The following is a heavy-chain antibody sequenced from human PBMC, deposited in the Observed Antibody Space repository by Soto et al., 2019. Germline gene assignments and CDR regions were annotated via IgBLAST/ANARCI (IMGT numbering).Heavy chain of an antibody. D-gene: IGHD2-8*01. CDR2: INTNTGNP. CDR1: GYTFTSYA. Sequence: QVQLEQSGSELKKPGASVKVSCKASGYTFTSYAMNWVRQAPGQGLEWMGWINTNTGNPTYAQGFTGRFVFALDTSVIAAYPQFYSLKSEDTAMYYCARGKPGMVDYWGQGTLVTVSS. J-gene: IGHJ4*02. V-gene: IGHV7-4-1*01. CDR3: ARGKPGMVDY.